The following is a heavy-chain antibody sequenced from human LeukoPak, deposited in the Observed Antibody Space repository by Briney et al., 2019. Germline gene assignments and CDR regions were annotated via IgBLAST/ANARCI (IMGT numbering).Heavy chain of an antibody. Sequence: PGGSLRLSCAASGFTFSSYNMNWVRQAPGKGLEWVAFIRYDGSNKYYADSVKGRFTISRDNSKNTLYLQMNSLRAEDTAVYYCAKDKDCSSTSCYYLLYYFDYWGQGTLVTVSS. V-gene: IGHV3-30*02. CDR2: IRYDGSNK. J-gene: IGHJ4*02. CDR3: AKDKDCSSTSCYYLLYYFDY. D-gene: IGHD2-2*01. CDR1: GFTFSSYN.